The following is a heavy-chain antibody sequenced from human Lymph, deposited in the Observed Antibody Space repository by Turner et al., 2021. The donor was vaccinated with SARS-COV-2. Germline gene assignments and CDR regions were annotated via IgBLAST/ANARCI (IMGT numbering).Heavy chain of an antibody. V-gene: IGHV4-31*03. CDR3: TRYDSYGLPFDY. CDR2: SYESGNY. Sequence: QVPLRESDPGLVKPSQTLSLTCTVSGGSISSGGFYWRWLRPHPGRGPEGIGSSYESGNYYYNPSIKSRVIRSQDTSKNQFSLKLSSVTAADTAVYYCTRYDSYGLPFDYWGQGILVTVSS. CDR1: GGSISSGGFY. D-gene: IGHD5-18*01. J-gene: IGHJ4*02.